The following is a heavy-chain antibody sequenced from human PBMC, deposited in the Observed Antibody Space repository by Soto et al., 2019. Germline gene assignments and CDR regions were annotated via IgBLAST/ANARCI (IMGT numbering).Heavy chain of an antibody. CDR3: ARDPGAHYDSSGATKWFDT. CDR2: INQDGSEK. Sequence: GXSLRLSSWASGFTFSSYCVSWVRQAPGKGLEWVANINQDGSEKYYVDSVKGRLTISRDNAKNSLYLQMNSLRAEDTAVYYCARDPGAHYDSSGATKWFDTWGQGTLVTVSS. CDR1: GFTFSSYC. J-gene: IGHJ5*02. D-gene: IGHD3-22*01. V-gene: IGHV3-7*01.